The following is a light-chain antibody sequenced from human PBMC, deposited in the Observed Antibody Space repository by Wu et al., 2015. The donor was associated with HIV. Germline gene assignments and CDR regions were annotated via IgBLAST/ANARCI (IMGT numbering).Light chain of an antibody. CDR3: QQYTDWLPLT. V-gene: IGKV3-15*01. CDR1: QNVNHN. Sequence: EIVMTQSPVTLAVSPGGRATLSCRASQNVNHNMAWYQQRPGQPPRLHIYDASKRPTGIPARFSGSGYGTDFTLTISGLQSDDVAVYFCQQYTDWLPLTFGGGTRVEIK. J-gene: IGKJ4*01. CDR2: DAS.